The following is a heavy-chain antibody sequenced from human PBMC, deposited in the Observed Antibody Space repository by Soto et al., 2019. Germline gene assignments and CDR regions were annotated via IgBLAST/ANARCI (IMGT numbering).Heavy chain of an antibody. CDR1: GNTVPNYA. CDR2: INGGNGNT. D-gene: IGHD2-8*02. V-gene: IGHV1-3*01. Sequence: ASVKVSCKASGNTVPNYAIHWVRQAPGQRLEWMGWINGGNGNTYYSEHFQGRVTFTRDTSAGTVYMQLSSLTSEDTAVYYCAKGKGTGVTRVGAFDIWGQGTLVTVSS. J-gene: IGHJ4*02. CDR3: AKGKGTGVTRVGAFDI.